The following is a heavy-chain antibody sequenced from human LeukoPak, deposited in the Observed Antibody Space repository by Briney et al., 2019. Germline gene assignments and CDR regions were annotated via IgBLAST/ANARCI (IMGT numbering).Heavy chain of an antibody. CDR3: ARVVSVAWSERRPGYFYMDV. V-gene: IGHV3-21*01. D-gene: IGHD1-1*01. CDR1: GFTFSSYS. J-gene: IGHJ6*03. CDR2: ISSSRSYI. Sequence: PGGSLRLSCAASGFTFSSYSMNWVRQAPGKGLEWVSSISSSRSYIYYGDSMKGRFTISRDNAKNSLYLQMSSLRAEDTAVYYCARVVSVAWSERRPGYFYMDVWGKGTTVTVSS.